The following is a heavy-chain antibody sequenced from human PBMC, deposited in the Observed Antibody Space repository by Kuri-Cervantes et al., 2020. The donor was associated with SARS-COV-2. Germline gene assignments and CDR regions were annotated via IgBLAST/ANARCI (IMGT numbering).Heavy chain of an antibody. CDR3: ARMETIFGVINAPPDY. D-gene: IGHD3-3*01. CDR2: INPDGSYT. J-gene: IGHJ4*02. V-gene: IGHV3-74*01. CDR1: GFTFSGHW. Sequence: GGSLRLSCAASGFTFSGHWIHWVRQAPGKGLVWVSRINPDGSYTNNADSVKGRFTISRDNSKNTVYLQMNSLRAEDTAIYYCARMETIFGVINAPPDYWGQGTQVTVSS.